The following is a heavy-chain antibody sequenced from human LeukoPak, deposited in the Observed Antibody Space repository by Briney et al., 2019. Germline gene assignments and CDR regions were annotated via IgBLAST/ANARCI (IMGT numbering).Heavy chain of an antibody. J-gene: IGHJ6*02. Sequence: GESLKISCKGSGYSFTSYWIGWVRQMAGKGLEWMGIIYPGDSDTRYSPSFQGQVTISADKTISTAYLQWSSLKASDTAMYYCARESIAAAGNDYYGMDVWGQGTTVTVSS. CDR3: ARESIAAAGNDYYGMDV. CDR2: IYPGDSDT. V-gene: IGHV5-51*01. D-gene: IGHD6-13*01. CDR1: GYSFTSYW.